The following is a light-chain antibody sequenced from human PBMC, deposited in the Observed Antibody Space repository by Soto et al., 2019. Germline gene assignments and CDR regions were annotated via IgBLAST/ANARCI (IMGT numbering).Light chain of an antibody. V-gene: IGLV1-44*01. Sequence: QSVLTQPPSASETPGQRVTISCSGSSSNIGSNTVNWYQQLPGTAPKLLIYSDNDRPLGVPDRFSGSKSGTSASLAISGLQSEDEADYSCAAWDDSLNGVVFGGGTKLTVL. CDR3: AAWDDSLNGVV. J-gene: IGLJ2*01. CDR2: SDN. CDR1: SSNIGSNT.